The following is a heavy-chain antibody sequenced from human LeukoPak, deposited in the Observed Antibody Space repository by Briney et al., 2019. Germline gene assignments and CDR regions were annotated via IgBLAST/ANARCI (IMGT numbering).Heavy chain of an antibody. CDR1: GYTFTGYY. J-gene: IGHJ4*02. Sequence: ASVKVSCKASGYTFTGYYMHWVRQAPGQGLEWMGWINPNSGGTNYAQKFQGRVTMTRDTSISTAYMELRSLRSDDTAVYYCARAEPGSPFDYWGQGTLVTVSS. V-gene: IGHV1-2*02. CDR2: INPNSGGT. CDR3: ARAEPGSPFDY. D-gene: IGHD2-15*01.